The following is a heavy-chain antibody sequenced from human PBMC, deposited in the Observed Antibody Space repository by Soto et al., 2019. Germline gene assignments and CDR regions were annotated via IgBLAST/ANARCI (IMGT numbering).Heavy chain of an antibody. CDR2: IWYDGSNK. Sequence: PGGVLGPSCAAAGFTLSCYCRHLGRHAPGKGLEWVAIIWYDGSNKYYADSVKGRFTISRDNSKNTLYLQMNSLRAEDTAVYYCARHDSMKLALDYWGQGTLVTVSS. V-gene: IGHV3-33*01. CDR1: GFTLSCYC. J-gene: IGHJ4*02. CDR3: ARHDSMKLALDY. D-gene: IGHD4-4*01.